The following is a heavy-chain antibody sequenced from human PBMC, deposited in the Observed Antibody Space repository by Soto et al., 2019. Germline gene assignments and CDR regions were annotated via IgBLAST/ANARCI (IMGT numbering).Heavy chain of an antibody. Sequence: EVQLVESGGGLVQPGGSLRLSCAASGFTFSSYSMNWARPAPAKALEWVSSISSSSSYIYYADSVKGRFTISIDNAKNSLYLQMNSLRAEDTAVYYCASDPCRGGSCYPINWFDPWGQGTLVTVSS. CDR3: ASDPCRGGSCYPINWFDP. CDR2: ISSSSSYI. CDR1: GFTFSSYS. V-gene: IGHV3-21*01. J-gene: IGHJ5*02. D-gene: IGHD2-15*01.